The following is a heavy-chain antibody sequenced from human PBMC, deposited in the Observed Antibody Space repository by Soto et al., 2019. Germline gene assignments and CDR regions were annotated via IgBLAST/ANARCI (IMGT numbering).Heavy chain of an antibody. CDR1: GFTFTRSA. CDR2: IVVGSGNT. J-gene: IGHJ3*01. Sequence: GASVKLCCKASGFTFTRSAMQWVRQARGQRLEWIGWIVVGSGNTNYAQKFQERVTITRDMSTSTAYMELSSLRSEDTAVYYCAAPMFYCIGGSCYPHNAFDFSGQGTMDTGSS. V-gene: IGHV1-58*02. D-gene: IGHD2-15*01. CDR3: AAPMFYCIGGSCYPHNAFDF.